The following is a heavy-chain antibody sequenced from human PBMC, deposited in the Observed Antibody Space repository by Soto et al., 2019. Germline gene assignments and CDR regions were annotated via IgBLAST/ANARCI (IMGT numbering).Heavy chain of an antibody. D-gene: IGHD6-19*01. CDR1: GGSFSGYY. CDR2: INHSGST. V-gene: IGHV4-34*01. J-gene: IGHJ4*02. Sequence: SETLSLTCAVYGGSFSGYYWSWIRQPPGKGLEWIGEINHSGSTNYNPSLKSRVTISVDTSKNQFSLKLSSVTAADTAVYYCATQCRPGDGSGCLIPDYWGQGTLVTVSS. CDR3: ATQCRPGDGSGCLIPDY.